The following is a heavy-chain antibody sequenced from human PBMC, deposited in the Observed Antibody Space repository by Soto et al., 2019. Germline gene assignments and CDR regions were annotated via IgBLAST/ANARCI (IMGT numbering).Heavy chain of an antibody. CDR3: VKAKAVDSPPIDDY. CDR2: IYSGGST. Sequence: PGGSLRLSCAASGFTVSGNYMGWVRQAPGKGLDWVSAIYSGGSTLYADSVRGRFTISRDNSKNTLYLQMSSLRAEDTAVYYCVKAKAVDSPPIDDYWGQGTLVTVSS. V-gene: IGHV3-53*05. D-gene: IGHD5-12*01. CDR1: GFTVSGNY. J-gene: IGHJ4*02.